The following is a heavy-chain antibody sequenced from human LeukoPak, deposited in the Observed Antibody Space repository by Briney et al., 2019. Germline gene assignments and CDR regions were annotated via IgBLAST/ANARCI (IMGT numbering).Heavy chain of an antibody. CDR2: IIPIFGTA. Sequence: SVKVSCKASGGTFSSYAISWVRQAPGQGLEWMGGIIPIFGTANYAQKFQGRVTITADESTSTAYMELSSLRSEDTAVYYCAREPITMVRGAIIAFDYWGQGTLVTVSS. CDR3: AREPITMVRGAIIAFDY. J-gene: IGHJ4*02. V-gene: IGHV1-69*13. CDR1: GGTFSSYA. D-gene: IGHD3-10*01.